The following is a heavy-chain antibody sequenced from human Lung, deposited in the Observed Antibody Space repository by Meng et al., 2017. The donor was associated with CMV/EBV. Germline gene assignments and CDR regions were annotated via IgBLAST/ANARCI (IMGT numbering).Heavy chain of an antibody. CDR2: IFHSGTT. CDR3: ARVKGTTGPAYYFDY. J-gene: IGHJ4*02. D-gene: IGHD4-11*01. V-gene: IGHV4-38-2*02. Sequence: LXCSVSGSSIRPGYYWAWVRQPPGKGLEWIGSIFHSGTTYYNPSLKSRVTVSVDTSSSQFFLRLSSVTATDTAVYYCARVKGTTGPAYYFDYWGQGTXVTVDS. CDR1: GSSIRPGYY.